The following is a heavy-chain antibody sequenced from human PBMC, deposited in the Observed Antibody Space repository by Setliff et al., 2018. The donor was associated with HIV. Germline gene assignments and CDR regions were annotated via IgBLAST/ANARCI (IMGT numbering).Heavy chain of an antibody. CDR1: GDSISRDFYY. CDR2: IYTNGRT. V-gene: IGHV4-61*09. CDR3: ARNDAFDI. J-gene: IGHJ3*02. Sequence: SETLSLTCTVSGDSISRDFYYWNWIRQPAGRGLEWIGHIYTNGRTHYNPSLKSRVTISMDTSKNQFSLKLSSVTAADTAVYYCARNDAFDIWGQGTLVTVSS.